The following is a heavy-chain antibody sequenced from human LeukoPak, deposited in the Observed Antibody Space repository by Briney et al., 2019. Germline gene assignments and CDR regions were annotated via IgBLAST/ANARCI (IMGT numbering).Heavy chain of an antibody. CDR1: GFTFSGNG. V-gene: IGHV3-48*04. CDR2: ITSKNNGM. J-gene: IGHJ4*02. D-gene: IGHD6-6*01. Sequence: GGSLRLSCAASGFTFSGNGMNWVRQAPGKGLEWVSYITSKNNGMYYADSVKGRFTISRDNAKNTLYLQVNNLRAEDTAVYYCARGPNSNWSGLDFWGQGTLLTVSS. CDR3: ARGPNSNWSGLDF.